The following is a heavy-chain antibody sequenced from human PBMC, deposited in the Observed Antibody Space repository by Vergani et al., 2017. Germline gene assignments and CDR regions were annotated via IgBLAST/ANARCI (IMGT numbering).Heavy chain of an antibody. Sequence: EVQLVESGGSVVKPGGSLRLSCAASGLTFSSYSMTWVRQAPGKGLGWVSSVSSSGGDINYADSVKGRFTTSRDNAKNSLYLQMNSLRAEDTAVYFCVRTGIIGGYPTAGLARYWGQGTLVTVSS. CDR1: GLTFSSYS. D-gene: IGHD5-12*01. CDR2: VSSSGGDI. CDR3: VRTGIIGGYPTAGLARY. J-gene: IGHJ4*02. V-gene: IGHV3-21*01.